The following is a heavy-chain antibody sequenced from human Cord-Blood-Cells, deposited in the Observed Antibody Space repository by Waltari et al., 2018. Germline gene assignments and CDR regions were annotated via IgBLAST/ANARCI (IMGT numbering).Heavy chain of an antibody. CDR3: ARHRESSSFDY. CDR2: IYSGGST. D-gene: IGHD6-6*01. CDR1: GFTVSSHY. Sequence: EVQLVESGGGLIQHGGSLRLSCAASGFTVSSHYFSWVRQAPGKGLEGVSVIYSGGSTYYADSVKGRFTISRDNSKNTLYLQMNSLRAEDTAVYYCARHRESSSFDYWGQGTLVTVSS. J-gene: IGHJ4*02. V-gene: IGHV3-53*01.